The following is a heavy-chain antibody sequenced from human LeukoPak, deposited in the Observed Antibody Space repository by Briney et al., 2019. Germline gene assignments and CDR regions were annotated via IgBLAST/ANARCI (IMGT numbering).Heavy chain of an antibody. V-gene: IGHV3-30*18. CDR3: AKDIDDILTGYYSSGYYGMDV. D-gene: IGHD3-9*01. CDR2: ISYDGSNK. CDR1: GFTFSSYG. Sequence: GGSLRLSCAASGFTFSSYGMHWVRQAPGKGLEWVAVISYDGSNKYYADSVKGRFTISRDNSKNTLYLQMNSLRAEDTALYYCAKDIDDILTGYYSSGYYGMDVWGQGTTVTVSS. J-gene: IGHJ6*02.